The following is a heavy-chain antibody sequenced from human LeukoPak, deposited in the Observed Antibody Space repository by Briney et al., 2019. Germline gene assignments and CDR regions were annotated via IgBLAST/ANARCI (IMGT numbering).Heavy chain of an antibody. J-gene: IGHJ4*02. D-gene: IGHD6-13*01. CDR2: IYYFGSP. V-gene: IGHV4-59*01. Sequence: SETLSLTCNVSGGSISPYYWTWIRQPPGKGLEWIGFIYYFGSPNYNPSLKSRVTILVDTSKNQFSLQLTSVTAADTAAYYCARGLRYSSDYWGPGILVTVSS. CDR3: ARGLRYSSDY. CDR1: GGSISPYY.